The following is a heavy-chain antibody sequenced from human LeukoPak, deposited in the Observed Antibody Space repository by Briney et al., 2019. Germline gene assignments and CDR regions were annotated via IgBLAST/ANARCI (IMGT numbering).Heavy chain of an antibody. CDR3: ARVLAEAGTRPQLYYFDY. V-gene: IGHV3-7*01. CDR2: IKQDGSEK. CDR1: GFTFSSYW. J-gene: IGHJ4*02. D-gene: IGHD6-19*01. Sequence: GGSLRLSCAASGFTFSSYWMSWVRQAPGKGLERVANIKQDGSEKYYVDSVKGRFTISRDNAKNSLYLQMNSLRAEDTAVYYCARVLAEAGTRPQLYYFDYWGQGTLVTVSS.